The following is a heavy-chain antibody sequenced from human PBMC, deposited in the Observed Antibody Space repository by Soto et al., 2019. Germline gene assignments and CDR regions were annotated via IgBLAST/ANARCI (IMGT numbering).Heavy chain of an antibody. CDR2: IRSKANSYAT. CDR3: TTHYDFWSGYQDAEYNWFDP. CDR1: GFTFSGSA. Sequence: GGSLRLSCAASGFTFSGSAMHWVRQASGKGLEWVGRIRSKANSYATAYAASVKGRFTISRDDSKNTAYLQMNSLKTEDTAVYYCTTHYDFWSGYQDAEYNWFDPWGQGTLVTVSS. J-gene: IGHJ5*02. V-gene: IGHV3-73*01. D-gene: IGHD3-3*01.